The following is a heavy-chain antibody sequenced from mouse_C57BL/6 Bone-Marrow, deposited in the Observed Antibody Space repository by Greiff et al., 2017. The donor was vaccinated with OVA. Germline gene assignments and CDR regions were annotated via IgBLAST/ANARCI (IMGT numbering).Heavy chain of an antibody. D-gene: IGHD1-1*01. CDR1: GYTFTSYW. J-gene: IGHJ3*01. V-gene: IGHV1-5*01. CDR3: TRSHYGSSYGFAY. CDR2: IYPGNSDT. Sequence: VHVKQSGTVLARPGASVKMSCKTSGYTFTSYWMHWVKQRPGQGLEWIGAIYPGNSDTSYNQKFKGKAKLTAVTSASTAYMELSSLTHEDSAAYYCTRSHYGSSYGFAYWGQGTLVTVSA.